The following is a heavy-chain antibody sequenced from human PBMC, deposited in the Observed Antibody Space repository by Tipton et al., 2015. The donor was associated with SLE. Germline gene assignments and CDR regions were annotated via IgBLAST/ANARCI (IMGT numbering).Heavy chain of an antibody. CDR1: GGSFSGYY. Sequence: TLSLTCAVYGGSFSGYYWSWIRQPPGKGLEWIGEINHSGSTNYNPSLKSRVTISVDTSKNQFSLKLSSVTAADTAVYYCARDSISPQTYYYGSGRVGYFDLWGRGTLVTVSS. V-gene: IGHV4-34*01. CDR3: ARDSISPQTYYYGSGRVGYFDL. CDR2: INHSGST. D-gene: IGHD3-10*01. J-gene: IGHJ2*01.